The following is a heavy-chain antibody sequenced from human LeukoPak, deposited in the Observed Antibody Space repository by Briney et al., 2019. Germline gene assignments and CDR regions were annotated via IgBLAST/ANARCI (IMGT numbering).Heavy chain of an antibody. D-gene: IGHD3-10*01. J-gene: IGHJ4*02. CDR1: NYTFTSYG. CDR2: ISTFNGNT. Sequence: ASVKVSCKASNYTFTSYGISWVRQAPGQGLERMGWISTFNGNTNYAQKVQGRVTMTTDTSTSTAYMELRSLRSDDTAVYYCARILATYYYGSGSYYNEGKLDYWGQGTLVTVSS. V-gene: IGHV1-18*01. CDR3: ARILATYYYGSGSYYNEGKLDY.